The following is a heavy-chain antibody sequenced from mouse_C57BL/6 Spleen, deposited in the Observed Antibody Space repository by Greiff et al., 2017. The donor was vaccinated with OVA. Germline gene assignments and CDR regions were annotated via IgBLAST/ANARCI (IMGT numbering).Heavy chain of an antibody. CDR3: ARCGGSSYGYFDV. J-gene: IGHJ1*03. CDR2: IYPGDGDT. CDR1: GYAFSSYW. Sequence: VQLQQSGAELVKPGASVKISCKASGYAFSSYWMNWVKQRPGKGLEWIGQIYPGDGDTNYNGKFKGKATLTADKSHSTAYMQLSSLTSEDSAVYCCARCGGSSYGYFDVWGTGTTVTVSS. V-gene: IGHV1-80*01. D-gene: IGHD1-1*01.